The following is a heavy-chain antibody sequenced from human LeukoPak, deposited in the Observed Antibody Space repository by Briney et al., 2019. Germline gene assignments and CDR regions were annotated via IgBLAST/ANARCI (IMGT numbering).Heavy chain of an antibody. Sequence: PGRSLRLSCAASGFTFSSYAMHWVRQAPGKGLEWVAVISYDGSNKYYADSVKGRFTISRDNSKNTLYLQMNSLRAEDTAVYYCAKNGCSSTSCSPAYYFDYWGQGTLVTVSS. CDR1: GFTFSSYA. CDR2: ISYDGSNK. CDR3: AKNGCSSTSCSPAYYFDY. J-gene: IGHJ4*02. D-gene: IGHD2-2*01. V-gene: IGHV3-30-3*02.